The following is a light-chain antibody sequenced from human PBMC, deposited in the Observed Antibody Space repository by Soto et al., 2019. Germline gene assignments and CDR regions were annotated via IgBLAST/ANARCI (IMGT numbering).Light chain of an antibody. Sequence: EIVLTQSPGTLSLSPGERATLSCRASQSVSSNYLAWYQQKPGQAPRLLIYGASSRLTGIPDRFSGSGSGTDFTLTISRLEPEDFAVYYCQQYGSSPPWTFGQGTKVDFK. CDR2: GAS. CDR1: QSVSSNY. J-gene: IGKJ1*01. V-gene: IGKV3-20*01. CDR3: QQYGSSPPWT.